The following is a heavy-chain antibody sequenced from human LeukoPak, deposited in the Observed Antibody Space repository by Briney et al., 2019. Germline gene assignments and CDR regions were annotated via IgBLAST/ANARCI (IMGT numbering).Heavy chain of an antibody. Sequence: PSETLPLTCTVSGGSISSSSYYWGWIRQPPGKGLEWIGSIYYSGSTYYNPSLKSRVTISVDTSKNQFSLKLSSVTAADTAVYYCARDLWGGDYATGMGVNWFDPWGQGTLVTVSS. V-gene: IGHV4-39*07. CDR1: GGSISSSSYY. CDR2: IYYSGST. CDR3: ARDLWGGDYATGMGVNWFDP. J-gene: IGHJ5*02. D-gene: IGHD2-21*02.